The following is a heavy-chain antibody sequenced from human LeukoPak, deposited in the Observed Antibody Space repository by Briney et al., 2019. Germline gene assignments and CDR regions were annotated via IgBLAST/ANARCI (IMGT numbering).Heavy chain of an antibody. CDR3: ASSPLRRSFDY. J-gene: IGHJ4*02. V-gene: IGHV1-69*05. CDR1: RCTFSSYA. Sequence: ASVKVSCKASRCTFSSYAISWVRQAPGQGLEWMGGIILIFGTANYAQKFQGRVTITTDESTSTAYMELSSLRSEDTAVYYCASSPLRRSFDYWGQGTLVTVSS. CDR2: IILIFGTA. D-gene: IGHD3-10*01.